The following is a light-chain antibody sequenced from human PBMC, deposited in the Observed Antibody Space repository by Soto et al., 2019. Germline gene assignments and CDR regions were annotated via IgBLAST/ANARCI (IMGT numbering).Light chain of an antibody. Sequence: QSVLTQPASVSGSPGQSITISCTGTSSDVGAYKYVSWYQQHPGKAPKVMIYEVSNRPSGVSNRFSGSKSGNTASLTISGLQAEDEADYYCCSNAASSTYVFGSGTKVTVL. J-gene: IGLJ1*01. CDR3: CSNAASSTYV. CDR2: EVS. V-gene: IGLV2-14*01. CDR1: SSDVGAYKY.